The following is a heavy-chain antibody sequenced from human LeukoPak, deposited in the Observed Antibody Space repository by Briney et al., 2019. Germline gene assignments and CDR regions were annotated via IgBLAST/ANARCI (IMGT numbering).Heavy chain of an antibody. Sequence: SETLSLTCTVSGGSISSSSYYWGWIRQPPGKGLEWIGSIYYSGSTYYNPSLKSRVTISVDTSKNQFSLKLSSVTAADTAVYYRAGHEAVYQPQRDVELVGYYFDYWGQGTLVTVSS. D-gene: IGHD6-6*01. CDR2: IYYSGST. CDR3: AGHEAVYQPQRDVELVGYYFDY. CDR1: GGSISSSSYY. V-gene: IGHV4-39*01. J-gene: IGHJ4*02.